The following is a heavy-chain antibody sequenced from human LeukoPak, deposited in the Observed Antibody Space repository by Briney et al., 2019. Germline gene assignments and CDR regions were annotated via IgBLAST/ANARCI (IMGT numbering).Heavy chain of an antibody. CDR2: IYPGDSDT. J-gene: IGHJ5*02. V-gene: IGHV5-51*01. CDR1: GYSFTSYW. CDR3: ARLRIAAAGFNWFDP. Sequence: GESLKISCKGSGYSFTSYWIGWVRQTPGKGLEWIGIIYPGDSDTRYSPSFQGQVTISADKSISTAYLQWSSLKASDTAMYYCARLRIAAAGFNWFDPWGQGTLVTVSS. D-gene: IGHD6-13*01.